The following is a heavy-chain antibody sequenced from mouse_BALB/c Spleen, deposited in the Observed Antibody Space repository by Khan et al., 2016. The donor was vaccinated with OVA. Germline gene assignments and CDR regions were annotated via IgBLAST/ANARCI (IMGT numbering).Heavy chain of an antibody. J-gene: IGHJ2*01. Sequence: EVELVEAGGGLVKPGGSLKLSCAASGFAFSSYDMSWVRQTPEKRLEWVAFISTGGGSTYYPDTVKGRVTISRDNAKNTLDLQMSSLKSEDTAMYYWSRPHYYGSNYYFDYWGQGTTLTVSS. CDR3: SRPHYYGSNYYFDY. CDR1: GFAFSSYD. D-gene: IGHD1-1*01. V-gene: IGHV5-12-1*01. CDR2: ISTGGGST.